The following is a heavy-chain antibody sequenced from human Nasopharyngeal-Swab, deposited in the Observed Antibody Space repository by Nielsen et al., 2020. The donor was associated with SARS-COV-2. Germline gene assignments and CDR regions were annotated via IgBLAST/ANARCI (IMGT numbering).Heavy chain of an antibody. Sequence: GESLKISCAASGFTFSTYAMHWVRQAPGKGLEWVAVISYDGSNKYYADSVKGRFTISRDNSKNTLYLQMNSLRAEDTAVYYCASSWELLSWFDPWSQGTLVTVSS. V-gene: IGHV3-30-3*01. D-gene: IGHD1-26*01. CDR2: ISYDGSNK. CDR3: ASSWELLSWFDP. J-gene: IGHJ5*02. CDR1: GFTFSTYA.